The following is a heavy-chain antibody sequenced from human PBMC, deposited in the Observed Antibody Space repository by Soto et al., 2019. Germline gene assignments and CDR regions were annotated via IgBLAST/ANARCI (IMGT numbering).Heavy chain of an antibody. CDR3: ARDTWITMDHSDY. CDR2: IDAGNGNT. CDR1: GYTFSDYA. J-gene: IGHJ4*02. V-gene: IGHV1-3*01. D-gene: IGHD3-10*01. Sequence: VSVKVSCKPSGYTFSDYAMHLVRQAPGQRLEWMGWIDAGNGNTKYSQKFQGRVTITRDTSASTAYMELSSLRSEDTAVYYCARDTWITMDHSDYWGQGTLVTVSS.